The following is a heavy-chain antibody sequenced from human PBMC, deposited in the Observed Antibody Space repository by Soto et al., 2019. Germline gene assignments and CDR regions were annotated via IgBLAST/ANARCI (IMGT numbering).Heavy chain of an antibody. Sequence: QVQLQESGPGLVKPSQTLSLTCTVSGGSISSGDYYWSWIRQPPGKGLEWIGYIYYSGSTYYNPSLKSRVTRSVDTSKDQFSLKLSSVTAADTAVYYCARSRTRAARPGRLDYWGQGTLVTVSS. CDR3: ARSRTRAARPGRLDY. V-gene: IGHV4-30-4*01. CDR2: IYYSGST. D-gene: IGHD6-6*01. J-gene: IGHJ4*02. CDR1: GGSISSGDYY.